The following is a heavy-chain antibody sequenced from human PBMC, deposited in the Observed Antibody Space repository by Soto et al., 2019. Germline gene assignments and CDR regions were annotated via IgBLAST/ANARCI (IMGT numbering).Heavy chain of an antibody. CDR2: ISYDGSDK. V-gene: IGHV3-30*18. CDR3: AKVLGELSPESYDY. CDR1: GFTFSSYA. Sequence: QVQLVESGGGVVQPGRSLRLSCAASGFTFSSYAMHWVRQAPGKGLEWVAVISYDGSDKYYADSVKGRFTISRDNSKNTLNLQMNSLRADDTAVYYCAKVLGELSPESYDYWGQGTLITVSS. D-gene: IGHD3-16*02. J-gene: IGHJ4*02.